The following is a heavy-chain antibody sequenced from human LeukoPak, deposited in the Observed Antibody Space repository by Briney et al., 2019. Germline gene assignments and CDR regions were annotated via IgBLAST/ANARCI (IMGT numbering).Heavy chain of an antibody. V-gene: IGHV3-21*01. CDR3: ARDPPLGSCSTISCPHLDY. CDR2: ISSSSFI. D-gene: IGHD2-2*01. CDR1: GFTFSRYS. Sequence: NSGGSLRLSCAASGFTFSRYSMNWVRQAPGKGLEWVSSISSSSFIYYADSVKGRFTISRDNAKNSLYLQMNSLRAEDTAVYYCARDPPLGSCSTISCPHLDYWGQGTLVTISS. J-gene: IGHJ4*02.